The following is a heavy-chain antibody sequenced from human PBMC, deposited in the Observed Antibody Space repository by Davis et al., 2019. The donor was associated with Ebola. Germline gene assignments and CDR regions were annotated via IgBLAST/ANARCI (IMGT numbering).Heavy chain of an antibody. CDR3: ARDLPGPYCGGDCSTPR. CDR2: ISAYNGNT. D-gene: IGHD2-21*01. CDR1: GGTFSSYA. J-gene: IGHJ4*02. V-gene: IGHV1-18*01. Sequence: ASVKVSCKASGGTFSSYAISWVRQAPGQGLEWMGWISAYNGNTNYAQKLQGRVTMTTDTSTSTAYMELRSLRSDDTAVYYCARDLPGPYCGGDCSTPRWGQGTLVTVSS.